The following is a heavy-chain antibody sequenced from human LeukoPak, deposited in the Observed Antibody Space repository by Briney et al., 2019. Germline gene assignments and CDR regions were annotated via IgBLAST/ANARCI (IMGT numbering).Heavy chain of an antibody. CDR3: ATMGATNFDH. J-gene: IGHJ4*02. D-gene: IGHD1-26*01. Sequence: ASVKVSCKASGYTFTDYYMHWVRQAPGQGLEWLGWINPNSGGTSYAQKFQGRVTMTRDTSISTAYMEVSRLGSDDTAVYYCATMGATNFDHWGQGTLVTVSS. V-gene: IGHV1-2*02. CDR2: INPNSGGT. CDR1: GYTFTDYY.